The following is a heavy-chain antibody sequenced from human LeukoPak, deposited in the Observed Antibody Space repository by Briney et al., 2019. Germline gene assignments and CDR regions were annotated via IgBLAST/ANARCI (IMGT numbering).Heavy chain of an antibody. J-gene: IGHJ5*02. CDR1: GYSISSGYY. CDR3: ARHGRPGRVKDWFDP. D-gene: IGHD3-10*01. CDR2: IYHSGST. V-gene: IGHV4-38-2*02. Sequence: SETLSLTCTVSGYSISSGYYWGWIRQPPGKGLEWIGSIYHSGSTYYNPSLKSRVTISVDTSKNQFSLKLSSVTAADTAVYYCARHGRPGRVKDWFDPWGQGTLVTVSS.